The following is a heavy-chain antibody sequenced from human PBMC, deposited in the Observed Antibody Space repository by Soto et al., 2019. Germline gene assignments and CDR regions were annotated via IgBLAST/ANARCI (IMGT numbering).Heavy chain of an antibody. CDR2: IYPGDSDT. J-gene: IGHJ5*02. D-gene: IGHD6-13*01. V-gene: IGHV5-51*01. CDR1: GYSFTSYW. CDR3: ARLFDIAAAGTSGPPPNWFDP. Sequence: GESLKISCKGSGYSFTSYWIGWVRQMPGKGLEWMGIIYPGDSDTRYSPSFQGQVTISADKSISTAYLQWSSLKASDTAMYYCARLFDIAAAGTSGPPPNWFDPWGQGTLVTVSS.